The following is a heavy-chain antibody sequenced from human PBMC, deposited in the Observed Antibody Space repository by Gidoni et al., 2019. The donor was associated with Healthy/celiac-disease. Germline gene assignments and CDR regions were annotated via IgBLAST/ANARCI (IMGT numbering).Heavy chain of an antibody. J-gene: IGHJ3*02. V-gene: IGHV4-38-2*02. Sequence: QVQLQESGPGLVKPSETLSLTCTVSGYCISSGYYWGWIRQPPGKGLEWIGSIYHSGSTYYNPSLKSRVTISVDTSKNQFSLKLSSVTAADTAVYYCARPIGYSYGFDAFDIWGQGTMVTVSS. D-gene: IGHD5-18*01. CDR3: ARPIGYSYGFDAFDI. CDR2: IYHSGST. CDR1: GYCISSGYY.